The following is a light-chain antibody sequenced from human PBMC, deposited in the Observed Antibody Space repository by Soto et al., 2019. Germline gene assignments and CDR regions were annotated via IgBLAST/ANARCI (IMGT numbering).Light chain of an antibody. CDR1: QSISTS. V-gene: IGKV1-39*01. Sequence: DIQMTQSPSSLSSSVGDRVTITCRASQSISTSVNWYQQKPGKAPKFLIYDASRLQSGVPSRFSGSGSGTDVTLTIRSLQPEDFATYYCQQSYSTPRYTFGQGTKLEIK. J-gene: IGKJ2*01. CDR3: QQSYSTPRYT. CDR2: DAS.